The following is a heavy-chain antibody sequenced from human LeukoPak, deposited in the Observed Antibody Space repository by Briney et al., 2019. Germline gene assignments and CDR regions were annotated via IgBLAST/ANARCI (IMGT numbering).Heavy chain of an antibody. CDR2: IQYDGSNK. D-gene: IGHD4-17*01. Sequence: PGGSLRLSCAASGFTFSNYGMHWVRQAPDKGLEWVAFIQYDGSNKYYADSVKGRFTISRDNAKNSLYLQMNSLRAEDTAVYYCARVAYGAQAFDIWGQGTMVTVSS. V-gene: IGHV3-30*02. CDR1: GFTFSNYG. J-gene: IGHJ3*02. CDR3: ARVAYGAQAFDI.